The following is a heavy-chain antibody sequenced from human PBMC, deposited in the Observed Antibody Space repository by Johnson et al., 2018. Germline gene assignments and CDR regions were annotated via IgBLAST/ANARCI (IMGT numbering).Heavy chain of an antibody. D-gene: IGHD4-23*01. CDR2: IYPGDSDT. J-gene: IGHJ4*02. CDR3: ARGPGGFFDY. CDR1: GYSFTSYW. V-gene: IGHV5-51*01. Sequence: VQLVESGAEVKKPGESLKISCKASGYSFTSYWIAWVRQMPGKGLAWMGIIYPGDSDTRYSPSYQGQVIISADKSITTAYLQWSRLKAPDTAIYCCARGPGGFFDYWGQGTLVTVSS.